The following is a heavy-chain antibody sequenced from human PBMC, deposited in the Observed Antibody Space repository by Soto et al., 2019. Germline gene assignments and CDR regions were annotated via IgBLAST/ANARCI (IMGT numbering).Heavy chain of an antibody. CDR2: IYWNDDK. J-gene: IGHJ5*02. D-gene: IGHD1-26*01. V-gene: IGHV2-5*01. CDR1: GFSLSTSGVG. Sequence: SGPTLVNPTQTLTLTCTFSGFSLSTSGVGVGWIRQPPGKALEWLALIYWNDDKRYSPSLKSRFTITKDTSKNQVVLTMTNMDPVDTATYYCAHSIKFSGSYYSLNWFDPWGQGTLVTVSS. CDR3: AHSIKFSGSYYSLNWFDP.